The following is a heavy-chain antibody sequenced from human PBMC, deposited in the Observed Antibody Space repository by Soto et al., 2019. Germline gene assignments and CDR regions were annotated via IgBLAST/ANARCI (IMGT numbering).Heavy chain of an antibody. CDR1: GGSISSSNW. CDR2: IYHSGST. V-gene: IGHV4-4*02. Sequence: SETLSLTCAVSGGSISSSNWWSWVRQPPGKGLEWIGEIYHSGSTNYNPSLKSRVTISVDKSKNQFSLKLSSVTAADTAVYYCAREFTGLEQWLRFDYWGQGTLVTVSS. D-gene: IGHD6-19*01. J-gene: IGHJ4*02. CDR3: AREFTGLEQWLRFDY.